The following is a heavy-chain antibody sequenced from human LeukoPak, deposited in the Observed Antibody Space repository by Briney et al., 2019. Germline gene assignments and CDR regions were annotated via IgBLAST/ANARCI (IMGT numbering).Heavy chain of an antibody. V-gene: IGHV1-18*04. CDR1: GYTFTGYY. CDR3: ATYYDYIWGSYRQPNTAFDY. CDR2: ISAYNGNT. J-gene: IGHJ4*02. D-gene: IGHD3-16*02. Sequence: ASVKVSCKASGYTFTGYYMHWVRQAPGQGLEWMGWISAYNGNTNYAQKLQGRVTMTTDTSTSTAYMELRSLRSDDTAVYYCATYYDYIWGSYRQPNTAFDYWGQGTLVTVSS.